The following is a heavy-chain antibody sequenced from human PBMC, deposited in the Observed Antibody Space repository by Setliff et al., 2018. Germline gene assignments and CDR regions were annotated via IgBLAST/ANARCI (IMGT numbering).Heavy chain of an antibody. V-gene: IGHV7-4-1*02. Sequence: ASVKVSCKASGYTFTTYAISWMRQAPGQGLEWMGWINTNTGNPSYAQGFTGRFVFSLDTSVSTAYLQISSLKAEDTALYYCARASRFGTIKYRGDYYMDVWGKGTT. D-gene: IGHD3-10*01. CDR2: INTNTGNP. CDR1: GYTFTTYA. CDR3: ARASRFGTIKYRGDYYMDV. J-gene: IGHJ6*03.